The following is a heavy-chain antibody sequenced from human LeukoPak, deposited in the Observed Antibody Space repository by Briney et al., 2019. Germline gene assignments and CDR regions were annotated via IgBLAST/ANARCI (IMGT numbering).Heavy chain of an antibody. CDR1: GFTFSSYG. V-gene: IGHV3-30*02. CDR2: IRYDGSNK. D-gene: IGHD3-3*01. J-gene: IGHJ3*02. Sequence: GRSLRLSCAASGFTFSSYGMHWVCQAPGKGLEWVAFIRYDGSNKYYADSVKGRFTISRDNSKNTLYLQMNSLRAEDTAVYYCAKDRALTIFGADTGFGAFDIWGQGTMVTVSS. CDR3: AKDRALTIFGADTGFGAFDI.